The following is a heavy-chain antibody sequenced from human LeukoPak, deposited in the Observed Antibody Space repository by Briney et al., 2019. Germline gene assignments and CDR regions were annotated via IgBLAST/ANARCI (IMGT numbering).Heavy chain of an antibody. Sequence: QPGGSLRLSCAASGFTFRNYAMSWVRQAPGKGLEWVSTISATGGSTYYADSVKGRFTISRDNSKNTLYVQMNSLRAEDTAVYYCAKGWTSGFDCWGQGTLVTVSS. V-gene: IGHV3-23*01. J-gene: IGHJ4*02. CDR1: GFTFRNYA. D-gene: IGHD2-15*01. CDR3: AKGWTSGFDC. CDR2: ISATGGST.